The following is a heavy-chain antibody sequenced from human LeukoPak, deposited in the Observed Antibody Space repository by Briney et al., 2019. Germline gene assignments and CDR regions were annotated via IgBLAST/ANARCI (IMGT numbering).Heavy chain of an antibody. V-gene: IGHV1-46*01. D-gene: IGHD5-12*01. Sequence: ASVKVSCKASGYTFTSYYMHWVRQAPGQGLEWMGVINPSGRSTSHTQKFQGRVTMTRDTSTSTVYMELSSLRSEDTAVYYCATYELGAPDAFDTWGQGTMVTVSS. J-gene: IGHJ3*02. CDR2: INPSGRST. CDR1: GYTFTSYY. CDR3: ATYELGAPDAFDT.